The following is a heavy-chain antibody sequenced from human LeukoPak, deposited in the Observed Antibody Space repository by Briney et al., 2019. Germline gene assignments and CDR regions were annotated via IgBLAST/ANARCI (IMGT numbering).Heavy chain of an antibody. CDR3: VKSAGRNEGN. CDR2: ISSSSSDT. D-gene: IGHD1-26*01. V-gene: IGHV3-11*06. Sequence: KPGGSLRLSCAASGFTFTDWYMSWIRQAPGKGLQWLSYISSSSSDTSYADSVRGRFTISRDNAKKSVYLQMNSLRAEDTAIYYCVKSAGRNEGNWGQGTLVTVSS. CDR1: GFTFTDWY. J-gene: IGHJ4*02.